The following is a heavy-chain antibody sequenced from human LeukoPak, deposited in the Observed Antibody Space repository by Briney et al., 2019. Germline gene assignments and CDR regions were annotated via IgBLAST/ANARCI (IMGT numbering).Heavy chain of an antibody. D-gene: IGHD1-1*01. CDR2: INPNSGDT. CDR1: GYTFSAYY. J-gene: IGHJ4*02. Sequence: ASVKVSCKASGYTFSAYYIHWVRQAPGQGLEWVGWINPNSGDTNYAQKSQGRVTMTRDTPISTAYMELSRLRYDDTAVYYCAREEGPRGYSWNDVNYWGQGTLVTVSS. CDR3: AREEGPRGYSWNDVNY. V-gene: IGHV1-2*02.